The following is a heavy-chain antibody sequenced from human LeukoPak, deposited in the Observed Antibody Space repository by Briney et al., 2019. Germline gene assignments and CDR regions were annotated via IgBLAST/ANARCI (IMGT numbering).Heavy chain of an antibody. J-gene: IGHJ4*02. CDR1: GYSFTNYW. CDR3: ARPHYDILTGYAY. Sequence: GGSLKIPRKGSGYSFTNYWIGLVPQVPRKGLEWVGILYYAYSDTIHSPSFEGQVTIPADKPISTAYLQWSKLKASDTAMYYCARPHYDILTGYAYWGQGTLVTVSS. V-gene: IGHV5-51*01. CDR2: LYYAYSDT. D-gene: IGHD3-9*01.